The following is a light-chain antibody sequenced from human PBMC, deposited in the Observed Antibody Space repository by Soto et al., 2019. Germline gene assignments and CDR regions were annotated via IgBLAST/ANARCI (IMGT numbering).Light chain of an antibody. Sequence: QSVLTQPASVSGSPGQSITIPCTGTSSDVGAYNYVSWYQQHPGKAPKLMIYEVSHRPSGVSNRFSGSKSGNTASLTISGLQAEDEADYYCSSYTSSSTLVFATGTKVTVL. V-gene: IGLV2-14*01. J-gene: IGLJ1*01. CDR3: SSYTSSSTLV. CDR1: SSDVGAYNY. CDR2: EVS.